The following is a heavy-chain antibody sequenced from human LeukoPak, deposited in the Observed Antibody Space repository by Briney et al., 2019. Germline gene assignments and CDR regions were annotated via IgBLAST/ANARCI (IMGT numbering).Heavy chain of an antibody. D-gene: IGHD6-19*01. CDR3: ARVAVAGLDY. CDR1: GGSISSYY. Sequence: PSETLSLTCTVSGGSISSYYGSWTRQPAGKGLEWIGRISTSGSTNYNPSLKSRVTISLDTSKNQFSLKLSSVTAADTAVYYCARVAVAGLDYWGQGTLRIVSS. V-gene: IGHV4-4*07. CDR2: ISTSGST. J-gene: IGHJ4*02.